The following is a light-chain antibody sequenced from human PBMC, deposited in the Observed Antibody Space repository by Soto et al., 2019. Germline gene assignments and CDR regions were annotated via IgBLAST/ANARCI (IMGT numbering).Light chain of an antibody. CDR1: SSNIGSNY. CDR3: AVWDDSLSGVV. J-gene: IGLJ2*01. V-gene: IGLV1-47*01. CDR2: KNN. Sequence: QSVLTQPPSASGTPGQRVTISCSGSSSNIGSNYVYWYQQLPGMAPKVLIYKNNQRPSGVPDRFSGFKSGTSASLAISGLRSDDEADYSCAVWDDSLSGVVFGGGTKLTVL.